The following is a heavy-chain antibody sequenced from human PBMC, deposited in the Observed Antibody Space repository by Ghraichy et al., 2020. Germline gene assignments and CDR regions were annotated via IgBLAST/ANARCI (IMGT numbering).Heavy chain of an antibody. CDR1: GGSFSGYY. D-gene: IGHD3-9*01. J-gene: IGHJ6*02. V-gene: IGHV4-34*01. CDR3: AIRLRYLDWLLTAHYYYGIDV. CDR2: INHSGST. Sequence: SETLSLTCAVYGGSFSGYYWSWIRQPPGKGLEWIGEINHSGSTKYNPSFKSRVTISVETSKNQFSLMLSTVTTADTAVYYCAIRLRYLDWLLTAHYYYGIDVWDQGTTVTVSS.